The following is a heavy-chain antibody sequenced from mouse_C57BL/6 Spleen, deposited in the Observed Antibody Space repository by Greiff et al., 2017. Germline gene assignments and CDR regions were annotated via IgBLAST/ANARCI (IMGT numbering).Heavy chain of an antibody. D-gene: IGHD1-1*01. J-gene: IGHJ2*01. Sequence: QVQLKESGAELARPGASVKMSCKASGYTFTSYTMHWVKQRPRQGLEWIGYINPSSGYTKYNQKFKDKATLTADKSSSTAYMQLSSLTSEDSAVYYCAREEKITTRRLAYFDYWGQGTTLTVSS. CDR2: INPSSGYT. CDR3: AREEKITTRRLAYFDY. V-gene: IGHV1-4*01. CDR1: GYTFTSYT.